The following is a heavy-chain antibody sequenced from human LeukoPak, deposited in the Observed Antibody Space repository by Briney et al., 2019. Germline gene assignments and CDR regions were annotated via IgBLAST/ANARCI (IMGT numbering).Heavy chain of an antibody. D-gene: IGHD4-23*01. CDR1: GYTFTGYY. J-gene: IGHJ4*02. CDR2: INPNSGAT. Sequence: ASVKVSCKASGYTFTGYYIHWVRQAPGQGLEWMGWINPNSGATNYAQKFQGRGTMTRDTSISTAYMELSRLRSDDTALYYCAREAPDYSGKKYHFDYWGQGFLVTVSS. CDR3: AREAPDYSGKKYHFDY. V-gene: IGHV1-2*02.